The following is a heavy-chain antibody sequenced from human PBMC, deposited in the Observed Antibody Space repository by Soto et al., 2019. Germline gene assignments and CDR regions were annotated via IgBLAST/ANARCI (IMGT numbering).Heavy chain of an antibody. CDR2: IIPFMGTG. Sequence: QVQLVQSGAEVKKPGSSVKVSCKASGGTFSSFAINWVRQAPGQGLEWMGGIIPFMGTGYYARKFQGRVTITADRYTSPALLELRGLTSEDTAVYYCATSGGDIGVLVASTDGDVDIWAQGTVVTVSS. J-gene: IGHJ3*02. D-gene: IGHD2-15*01. CDR3: ATSGGDIGVLVASTDGDVDI. CDR1: GGTFSSFA. V-gene: IGHV1-69*01.